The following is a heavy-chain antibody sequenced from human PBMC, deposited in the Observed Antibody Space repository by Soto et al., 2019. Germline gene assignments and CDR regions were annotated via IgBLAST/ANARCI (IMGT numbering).Heavy chain of an antibody. V-gene: IGHV3-74*01. CDR3: AKVATGSYNWFDP. D-gene: IGHD1-1*01. CDR2: INTDGSRT. J-gene: IGHJ5*02. CDR1: GFTFNNYW. Sequence: EVQLVESGGELVQPGGALRLSCAASGFTFNNYWMHWVRQAPGKGLVWVSRINTDGSRTNYADSVKGRFTISRDNAKNTLYLQMDSLRAEDTAVYYCAKVATGSYNWFDPWGQGTLVTVYS.